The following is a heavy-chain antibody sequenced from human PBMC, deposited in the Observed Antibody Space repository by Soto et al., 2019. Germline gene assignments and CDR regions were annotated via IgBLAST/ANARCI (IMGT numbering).Heavy chain of an antibody. CDR3: ARDPGGIVGGQGAYFDI. D-gene: IGHD1-26*01. J-gene: IGHJ3*02. Sequence: PSEPLSLTCTVSGGSISSGGYYCSWIRQHPGNGLEWIGYIYYSGSTYYNPSLKSRVTISVDTSKNQFSLKLSSVTAADTAVYYCARDPGGIVGGQGAYFDIWGQGTMVTAS. CDR2: IYYSGST. V-gene: IGHV4-31*03. CDR1: GGSISSGGYY.